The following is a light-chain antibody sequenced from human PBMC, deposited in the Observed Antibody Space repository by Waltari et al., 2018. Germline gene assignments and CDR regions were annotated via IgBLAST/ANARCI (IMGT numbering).Light chain of an antibody. CDR2: DVS. V-gene: IGLV2-14*01. CDR3: NSYAGSSSWV. CDR1: SSDVGFYNY. J-gene: IGLJ3*02. Sequence: QSALTQPASVSGSPGQSITISCTGTSSDVGFYNYVSWYQQHPGKAPKLMIYDVSARPSGVSNRFSGSKSVNTASLTISGLQAEDEADYYCNSYAGSSSWVFGGGTKLTVL.